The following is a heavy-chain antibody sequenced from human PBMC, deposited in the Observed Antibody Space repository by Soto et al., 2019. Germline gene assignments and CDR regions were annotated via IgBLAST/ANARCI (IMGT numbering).Heavy chain of an antibody. CDR2: IGGGGSNT. CDR1: GFTFNNYV. Sequence: EVQLLESGGGLVQPGGSLRLSCAASGFTFNNYVMNWVRQGPGKGLEWVSAIGGGGSNTYYADSVKGRFTISRDNSKNTQYLQVNSLTAEDTAVYYCAKGNVASYGSDASDMWGQGTMVTVSS. J-gene: IGHJ3*02. D-gene: IGHD1-26*01. CDR3: AKGNVASYGSDASDM. V-gene: IGHV3-23*01.